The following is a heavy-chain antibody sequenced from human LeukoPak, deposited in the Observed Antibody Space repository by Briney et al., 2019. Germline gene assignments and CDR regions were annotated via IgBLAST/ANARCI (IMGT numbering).Heavy chain of an antibody. CDR1: GYTFTGYY. CDR2: INPNSGGT. D-gene: IGHD1-26*01. CDR3: ATFPLHGSYLPLDY. J-gene: IGHJ4*02. V-gene: IGHV1-2*02. Sequence: ASVKVSCKASGYTFTGYYMHWVRQAPGQGLEWMGWINPNSGGTNYAQKFQGRVTMTRDTSISTAYMELSSLRSEDTAVYYCATFPLHGSYLPLDYWGQGTLVTVSS.